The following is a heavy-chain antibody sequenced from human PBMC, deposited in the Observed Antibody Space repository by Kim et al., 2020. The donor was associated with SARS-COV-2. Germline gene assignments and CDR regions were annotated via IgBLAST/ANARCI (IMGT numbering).Heavy chain of an antibody. CDR1: GYTFTGYY. Sequence: ASVKVSCKASGYTFTGYYMHWVRQAPGQGLEWMGRINPNSGGTNYAQKFQGRVTMTRDTSISTAYMELSRLRSDDTAVYYCARDGDYYDSSGYPIPDWGQGTLVTVSS. J-gene: IGHJ1*01. CDR2: INPNSGGT. CDR3: ARDGDYYDSSGYPIPD. V-gene: IGHV1-2*06. D-gene: IGHD3-22*01.